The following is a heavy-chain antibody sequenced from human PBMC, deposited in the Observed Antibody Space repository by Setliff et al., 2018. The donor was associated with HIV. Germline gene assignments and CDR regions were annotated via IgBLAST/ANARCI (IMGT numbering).Heavy chain of an antibody. D-gene: IGHD3-10*01. CDR1: GGSISSFY. J-gene: IGHJ5*02. CDR3: ARRFGEVYDWIDP. V-gene: IGHV4-4*09. CDR2: INSSGRT. Sequence: PSETLSLTCTVSGGSISSFYWSWIRQPPGKGPEWIGYINSSGRTNYNPSLKGRVTISLDTSKNRLSLKLNSVTAADTAVYYCARRFGEVYDWIDPWGQGTLVTVS.